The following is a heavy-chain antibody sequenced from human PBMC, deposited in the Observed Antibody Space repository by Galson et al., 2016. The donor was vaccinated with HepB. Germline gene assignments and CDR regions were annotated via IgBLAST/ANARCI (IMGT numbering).Heavy chain of an antibody. D-gene: IGHD5-24*01. CDR1: GGSFSGYY. CDR2: IAHSGST. V-gene: IGHV4-34*01. CDR3: ARMMATVFRRRQRGFDI. Sequence: ETLSLTCGVSGGSFSGYYWSWLRQPPGRGLEWIGEIAHSGSTTYSPSLQNRVTISLDMSKSQFSLKLNSMTAADTAVYYCARMMATVFRRRQRGFDIWGQGTMVTVYS. J-gene: IGHJ3*02.